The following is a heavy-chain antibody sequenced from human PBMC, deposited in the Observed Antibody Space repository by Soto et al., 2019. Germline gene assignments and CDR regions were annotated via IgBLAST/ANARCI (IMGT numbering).Heavy chain of an antibody. D-gene: IGHD5-18*01. Sequence: QVQLVESGGGVVQPGRSLRLSCAASGFTFSSYGMHWVRQAPGKGLEWVAVIWYDGSNKYYADSVKGRFTISRDNSKNTLYLQMYSLRAEDTAVYYCARDGGGYSYENYYGMDVWGQGTTVIVSS. CDR1: GFTFSSYG. CDR2: IWYDGSNK. CDR3: ARDGGGYSYENYYGMDV. J-gene: IGHJ6*02. V-gene: IGHV3-33*01.